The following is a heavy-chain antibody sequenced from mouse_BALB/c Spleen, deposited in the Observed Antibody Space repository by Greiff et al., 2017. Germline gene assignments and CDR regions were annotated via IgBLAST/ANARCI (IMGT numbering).Heavy chain of an antibody. V-gene: IGHV2-9*02. CDR2: IWAGGST. J-gene: IGHJ2*01. CDR3: ASGEANWYYFDY. CDR1: GFSLTSYG. Sequence: VQLQESGPGLVAPSQSLSITCTVSGFSLTSYGVHWVRQPPGKGLEWLGVIWAGGSTNYNSALMSRLSISKDNSKSQVFLKMNSLQTDDTAMYYCASGEANWYYFDYWGQGTTLTVSS. D-gene: IGHD4-1*01.